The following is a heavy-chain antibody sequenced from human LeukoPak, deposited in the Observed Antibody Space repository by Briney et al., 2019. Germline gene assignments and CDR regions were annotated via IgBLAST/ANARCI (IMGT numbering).Heavy chain of an antibody. Sequence: GGSLRLSCAASGFTFSNYGMHWVRRAPGKGLVWVSRIKSDGSTTTYADSVEGRFTISRDNAKNTLYLQMNSLRAEDTAVYYCARVVDTHFDYWGQGTLVTVSS. D-gene: IGHD5-18*01. V-gene: IGHV3-74*01. CDR3: ARVVDTHFDY. J-gene: IGHJ4*02. CDR2: IKSDGSTT. CDR1: GFTFSNYG.